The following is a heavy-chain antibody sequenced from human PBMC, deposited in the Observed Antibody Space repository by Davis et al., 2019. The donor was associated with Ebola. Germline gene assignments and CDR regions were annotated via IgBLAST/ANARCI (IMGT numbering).Heavy chain of an antibody. CDR3: ARDDNGSGRGSFDS. CDR2: ISGSATST. V-gene: IGHV3-48*03. Sequence: GGSLRLSCAASGFTFYRYEMNWARQAPGKGLEWVSYISGSATSTFYADSVKGRFTISRDNTKNSLYLQMNALRAEDTAVYYCARDDNGSGRGSFDSWGQGTLVTV. J-gene: IGHJ4*02. D-gene: IGHD3-16*01. CDR1: GFTFYRYE.